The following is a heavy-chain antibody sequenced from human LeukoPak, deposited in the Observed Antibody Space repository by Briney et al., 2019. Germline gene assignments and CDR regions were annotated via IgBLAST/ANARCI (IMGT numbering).Heavy chain of an antibody. D-gene: IGHD6-6*01. CDR3: ARGPNSNWSGLDF. Sequence: GSLRLSCAASGFTFSSYWMSWVRQAPGKGLEWVANIKQDGSEKYYVDSVKGRFTISRDNAKNTLYLQVNNLRAEDTAVYYCARGPNSNWSGLDFWGQGTLLTVSS. CDR1: GFTFSSYW. V-gene: IGHV3-7*01. CDR2: IKQDGSEK. J-gene: IGHJ4*02.